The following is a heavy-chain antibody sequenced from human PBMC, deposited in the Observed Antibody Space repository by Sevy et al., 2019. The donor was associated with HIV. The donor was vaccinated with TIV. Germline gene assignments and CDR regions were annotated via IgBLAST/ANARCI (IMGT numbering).Heavy chain of an antibody. CDR2: INSHGTIT. J-gene: IGHJ6*02. CDR3: ARGQLLQFLEWPSYGLDV. D-gene: IGHD3-3*01. CDR1: GFTFSSHW. V-gene: IGHV3-74*01. Sequence: GGSLRLSCAVSGFTFSSHWMFWVLQAPGKGLVWVSHINSHGTITNYADSVKGRFAISRDNTKNTIYLQMNSLRAEDTAVYYCARGQLLQFLEWPSYGLDVWGQGTTVTVSS.